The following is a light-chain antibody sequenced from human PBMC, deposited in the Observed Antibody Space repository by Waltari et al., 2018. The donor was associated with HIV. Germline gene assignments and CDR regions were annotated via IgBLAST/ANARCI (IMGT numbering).Light chain of an antibody. V-gene: IGKV1-5*03. Sequence: DIQMTQSPSTLSASVGDRVTITCRASQSISPWLAWYQQKPGKAPKLLIYKASSLESGVPSRFSGSGSGTEFTLSISSLQPDDFATYYCQQYHTYPWTFGQGTKVEIK. CDR2: KAS. CDR1: QSISPW. J-gene: IGKJ1*01. CDR3: QQYHTYPWT.